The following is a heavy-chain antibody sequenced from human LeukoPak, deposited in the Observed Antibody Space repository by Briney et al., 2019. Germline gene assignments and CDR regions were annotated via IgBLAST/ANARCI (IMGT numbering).Heavy chain of an antibody. Sequence: GGSLRLSCAASGFTFSSYGMHWVRQAPGKGLEWVAVISYDGSNKYYADSVKGRFTISRDNSKNTLYLQMNSLRAEDTAVYYCAKDASYYCSSTSCLFDYWGQGTLVTVTS. CDR3: AKDASYYCSSTSCLFDY. CDR1: GFTFSSYG. J-gene: IGHJ4*02. V-gene: IGHV3-30*18. CDR2: ISYDGSNK. D-gene: IGHD2-2*01.